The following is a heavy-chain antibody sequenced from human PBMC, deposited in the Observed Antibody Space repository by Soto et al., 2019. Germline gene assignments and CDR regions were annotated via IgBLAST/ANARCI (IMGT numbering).Heavy chain of an antibody. CDR1: GGSISSYY. CDR2: VYDTGRT. J-gene: IGHJ4*02. CDR3: ARYYCSSTTCYFFDY. V-gene: IGHV4-59*01. D-gene: IGHD2-2*01. Sequence: QVQLQESGPGLVKPSETLSLTCTVSGGSISSYYWSWIRQPPGKGLEWIGYVYDTGRTNYNPSLKSRVTISVDTSKNQFSLRLTSVTAADTAVYFCARYYCSSTTCYFFDYWGQGTLVTVSS.